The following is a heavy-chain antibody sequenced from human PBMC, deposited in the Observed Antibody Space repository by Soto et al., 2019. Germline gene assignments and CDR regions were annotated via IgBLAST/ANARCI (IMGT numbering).Heavy chain of an antibody. Sequence: PGGSLRLSCAASRFTFSSYAMSGVRKAKGKGLEWVSAISGSGGSTYYADSVKGRFTISRDNSKNTLYLQMNSLRAEDTAVYYCAKSDQLPLLRYFDWLGNAFDIWGQGTMVPVSS. CDR2: ISGSGGST. D-gene: IGHD3-9*01. V-gene: IGHV3-23*01. J-gene: IGHJ3*02. CDR3: AKSDQLPLLRYFDWLGNAFDI. CDR1: RFTFSSYA.